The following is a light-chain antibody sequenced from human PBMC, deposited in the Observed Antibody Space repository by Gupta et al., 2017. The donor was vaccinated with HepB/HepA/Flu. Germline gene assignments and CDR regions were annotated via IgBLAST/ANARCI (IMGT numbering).Light chain of an antibody. V-gene: IGLV1-44*01. CDR2: TNI. J-gene: IGLJ2*01. Sequence: ISCSGGSSNIGSNSVHWYQQLPGTAPRLLIYTNIQRPSGVPDRFSGSKSGTSSSLAISGLQSEGEADYYCAAWDDTLKTVLIGGGTKLTVL. CDR3: AAWDDTLKTVL. CDR1: SSNIGSNS.